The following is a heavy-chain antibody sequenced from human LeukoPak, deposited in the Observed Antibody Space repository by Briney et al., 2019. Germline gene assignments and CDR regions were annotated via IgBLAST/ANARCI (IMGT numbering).Heavy chain of an antibody. CDR3: ARATGGDYVGWYFDL. Sequence: SETLSLTCAVYGGSFSGYYWSWIRQPPGKGLEWIGEINHSGSTNYNPSLKSRVTISVDTSKNQFSLKLSSVTAADTAVYYCARATGGDYVGWYFDLWGRGTLVTVSS. CDR2: INHSGST. J-gene: IGHJ2*01. D-gene: IGHD2-21*02. V-gene: IGHV4-34*01. CDR1: GGSFSGYY.